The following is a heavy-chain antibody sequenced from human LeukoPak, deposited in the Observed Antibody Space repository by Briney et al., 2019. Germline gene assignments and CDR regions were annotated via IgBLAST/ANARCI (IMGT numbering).Heavy chain of an antibody. CDR3: ARVKYDSSGNDAFDL. J-gene: IGHJ3*01. CDR2: INHSVST. V-gene: IGHV4-34*01. Sequence: SETLSLTCAVYGGSFSGYYWSWIRQPPGKGLEWIGEINHSVSTNYNPSLKSRVTISVDTSKNQFSLKLSSVIDADTAVYYCARVKYDSSGNDAFDLWGQGTMVTVS. D-gene: IGHD3-22*01. CDR1: GGSFSGYY.